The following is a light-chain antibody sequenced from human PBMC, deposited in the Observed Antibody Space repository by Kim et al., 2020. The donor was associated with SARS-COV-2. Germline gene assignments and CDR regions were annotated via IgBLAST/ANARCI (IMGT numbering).Light chain of an antibody. V-gene: IGLV3-1*01. CDR1: EVGDKE. Sequence: PGRAAVRTGAGYEVGDKEVSWYEQKPGQAPVVVIDQGNERPAGIPGRCSGSNSGNAATLTISGTQAMDEADYYCQAWDSSTHNYVFGAGTKVTVL. CDR3: QAWDSSTHNYV. CDR2: QGN. J-gene: IGLJ1*01.